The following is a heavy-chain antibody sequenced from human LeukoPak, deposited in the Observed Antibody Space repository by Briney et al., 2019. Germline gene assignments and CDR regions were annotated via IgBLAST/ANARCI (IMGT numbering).Heavy chain of an antibody. D-gene: IGHD1-7*01. CDR3: ARAYDWNYVADY. Sequence: SETLSLTCTVSGGSISRGDYYWRWIRQPPGKGLEWFGYIYYSGSTYYNPSLKSRVTISVDTSKNQFSLKLSSVTAADTAVYYCARAYDWNYVADYWGQGTLVTVSS. CDR2: IYYSGST. CDR1: GGSISRGDYY. J-gene: IGHJ4*02. V-gene: IGHV4-30-4*01.